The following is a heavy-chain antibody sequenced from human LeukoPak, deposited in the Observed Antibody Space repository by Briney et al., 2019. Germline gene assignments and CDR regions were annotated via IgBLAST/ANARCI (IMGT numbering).Heavy chain of an antibody. Sequence: TGRSLRLSCAASGFTFSSYGMHWVRQAPGKGLEWVAVIWYDGSNKYYADSVKGRFTISRDNSKNTLYLQMNSLRAEDTAVYYCARDRLHYDSLTGYPADWGQGTLVTVSS. D-gene: IGHD3-9*01. CDR1: GFTFSSYG. J-gene: IGHJ4*02. V-gene: IGHV3-33*01. CDR3: ARDRLHYDSLTGYPAD. CDR2: IWYDGSNK.